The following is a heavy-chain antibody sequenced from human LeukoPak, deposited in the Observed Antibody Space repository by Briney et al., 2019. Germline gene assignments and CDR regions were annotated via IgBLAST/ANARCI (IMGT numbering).Heavy chain of an antibody. CDR3: ARVATGTRLDY. J-gene: IGHJ4*02. D-gene: IGHD1-1*01. CDR1: GGSISSYY. V-gene: IGHV4-59*01. CDR2: IYYSGSA. Sequence: SETLSLTCTVSGGSISSYYWSWIRQPPGQGLEWIGYIYYSGSANYNPSLKSRVTISVDTSKNQFSLKLSSVTAADTAVYYCARVATGTRLDYWGQGTLVTVSS.